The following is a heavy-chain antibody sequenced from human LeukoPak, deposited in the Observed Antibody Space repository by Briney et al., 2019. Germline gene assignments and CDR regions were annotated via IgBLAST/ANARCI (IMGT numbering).Heavy chain of an antibody. J-gene: IGHJ4*02. Sequence: GGSLRHSCAASGFNFCSYRVKWVPQATGKGVEWLSYISVSSRDVIDYADSVKGRFTISRDDAKDSLYLQMNSLRAEDTAVYFCARDHNYAFDNWGQGTLVSVAS. CDR2: ISVSSRDVI. CDR1: GFNFCSYR. D-gene: IGHD1-1*01. CDR3: ARDHNYAFDN. V-gene: IGHV3-48*04.